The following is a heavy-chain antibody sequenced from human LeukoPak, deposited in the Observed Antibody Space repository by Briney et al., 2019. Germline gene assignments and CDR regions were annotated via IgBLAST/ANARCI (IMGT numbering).Heavy chain of an antibody. Sequence: GGSLRLSCAASGFTFSSYAMSWVRQPPGKGLEWVSLISWNGVSTYYADSVKGRFTISRDNSKNSLYLQMNSLRTEDTALYYCAKERGISGYFDYWGQGTLVTVSS. V-gene: IGHV3-43*01. D-gene: IGHD3-10*01. CDR3: AKERGISGYFDY. CDR1: GFTFSSYA. J-gene: IGHJ4*02. CDR2: ISWNGVST.